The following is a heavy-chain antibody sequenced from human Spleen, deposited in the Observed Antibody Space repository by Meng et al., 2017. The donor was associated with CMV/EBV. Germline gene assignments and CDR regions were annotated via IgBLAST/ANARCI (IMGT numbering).Heavy chain of an antibody. D-gene: IGHD6-19*01. V-gene: IGHV4-39*01. CDR2: IGHSGFT. J-gene: IGHJ5*02. CDR3: VRSSAWVRTGFDP. CDR1: GGSISTSGYY. Sequence: QPPLQGSGPELVRPSEALSLTCSVSGGSISTSGYYWGWIRQPPGKGLEWIGSIGHSGFTYYTPSLKSRVTVSIDTSRNQFSLWLTSVTAADTAVYYCVRSSAWVRTGFDPWGQGTLVTVSS.